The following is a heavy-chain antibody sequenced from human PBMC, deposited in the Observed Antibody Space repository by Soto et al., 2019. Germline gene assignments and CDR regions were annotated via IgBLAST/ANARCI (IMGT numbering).Heavy chain of an antibody. Sequence: SVKVSCKVSGGTFSSHAISWVRQAPGQGLEWMGGIIPFFKATSFAQKFQGRVTITADDSTSTAYMDLYSLGSEDTAVYYCARDVPLNYYDGTFSYYAMDVWGQGTTVTVSS. CDR1: GGTFSSHA. CDR2: IIPFFKAT. V-gene: IGHV1-69*13. J-gene: IGHJ6*02. CDR3: ARDVPLNYYDGTFSYYAMDV. D-gene: IGHD3-16*01.